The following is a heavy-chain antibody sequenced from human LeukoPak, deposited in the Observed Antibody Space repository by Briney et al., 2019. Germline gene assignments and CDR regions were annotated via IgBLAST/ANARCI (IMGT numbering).Heavy chain of an antibody. J-gene: IGHJ4*02. CDR1: GYTFTDYY. CDR2: ISAYNGNT. CDR3: ARDGVYYDSSGW. Sequence: ASVKVSCKASGYTFTDYYIHWVRQAPGQGLEWMGWISAYNGNTNYAQKLQGRVTMTTDTSTSTAYMELRSLRSDDTAVYYCARDGVYYDSSGWWGQGTLVTVSS. V-gene: IGHV1-18*04. D-gene: IGHD3-22*01.